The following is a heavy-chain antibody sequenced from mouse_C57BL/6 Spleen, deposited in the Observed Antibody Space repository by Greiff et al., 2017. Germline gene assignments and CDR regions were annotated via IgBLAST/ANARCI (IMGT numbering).Heavy chain of an antibody. CDR1: GYTFTDYE. J-gene: IGHJ3*01. V-gene: IGHV1-15*01. Sequence: QVQLQQSGAELVRPGASVTLSCKASGYTFTDYEMHWVKQTPVHGLEWIGAIDPETGGTAYNQKFKGKAILTADKSSSTAYMELRSLTSEDSAVYYCTRSESLSYYDYAWFAYWGQGTLVTVSA. D-gene: IGHD2-4*01. CDR3: TRSESLSYYDYAWFAY. CDR2: IDPETGGT.